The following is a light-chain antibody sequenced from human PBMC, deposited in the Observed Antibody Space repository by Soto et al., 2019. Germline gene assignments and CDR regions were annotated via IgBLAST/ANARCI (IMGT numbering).Light chain of an antibody. Sequence: QSALTQPPSASGSPGQSVTISCTGTSSDVGGYNYVSWYQHHPGKAPKLIIYEVSNRPSGVPDRFSGSKSDNTASLTVSGLQAEDEADYYCSSYTRSDTYVFGAGTKLTVL. CDR2: EVS. J-gene: IGLJ1*01. CDR1: SSDVGGYNY. V-gene: IGLV2-8*01. CDR3: SSYTRSDTYV.